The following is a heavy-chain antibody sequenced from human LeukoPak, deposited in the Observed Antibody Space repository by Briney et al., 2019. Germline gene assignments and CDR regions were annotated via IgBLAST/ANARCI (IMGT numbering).Heavy chain of an antibody. CDR3: ARGGFGSSWTHYYYYYGMDV. D-gene: IGHD6-13*01. CDR2: IIPIFGTA. J-gene: IGHJ6*02. CDR1: GYSFTSNY. V-gene: IGHV1-69*13. Sequence: GASVKVSCKASGYSFTSNYIHWVRQAPGQGLEWMGGIIPIFGTANYAQKFQGRVTITVDESTSTAYMELSSLRSEDTAVYYCARGGFGSSWTHYYYYYGMDVWGQGTTVTVSS.